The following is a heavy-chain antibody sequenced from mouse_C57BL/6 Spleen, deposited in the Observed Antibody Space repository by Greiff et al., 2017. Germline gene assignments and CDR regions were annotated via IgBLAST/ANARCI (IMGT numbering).Heavy chain of an antibody. Sequence: QVQLQQSGPGLVQPSQCLSITCTVSGFSFTSYGVHWVRQSPGKGLEWLGVIWRGGSTDYNAAFISRLSISKDNSKSHVFFKMNSLQADDTAIYYCTRTGNFDYWGQGTTLTVSS. V-gene: IGHV2-2*01. CDR3: TRTGNFDY. CDR1: GFSFTSYG. D-gene: IGHD4-1*01. CDR2: IWRGGST. J-gene: IGHJ2*01.